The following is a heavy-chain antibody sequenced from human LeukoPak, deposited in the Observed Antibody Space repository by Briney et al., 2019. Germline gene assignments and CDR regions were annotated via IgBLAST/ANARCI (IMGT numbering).Heavy chain of an antibody. D-gene: IGHD1-26*01. CDR1: GGSISSYY. Sequence: SETLSLTCTVSGGSISSYYWSWIRQPPGKGLEWIGYIYHSGSTKYNPSLKSRVTISVDTSKNQFSLKLSSVTAADTAVYYCARIVGANSYPDHWGQGTLVTVSS. J-gene: IGHJ4*02. CDR3: ARIVGANSYPDH. CDR2: IYHSGST. V-gene: IGHV4-59*12.